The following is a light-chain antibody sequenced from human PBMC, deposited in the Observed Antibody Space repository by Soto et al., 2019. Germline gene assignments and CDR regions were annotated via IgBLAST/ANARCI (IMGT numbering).Light chain of an antibody. CDR2: GNS. Sequence: QSVLTQPPSVSGAPGQRVTISCTGNSSNIGAGYDVHWYQQLPGKAPKLLIFGNSHRPSGVPDRFFGSKSGTSVSLAITGLQAEDEADYYCQSYDRSLSGSVFGGGTKLTVL. CDR1: SSNIGAGYD. J-gene: IGLJ3*02. CDR3: QSYDRSLSGSV. V-gene: IGLV1-40*01.